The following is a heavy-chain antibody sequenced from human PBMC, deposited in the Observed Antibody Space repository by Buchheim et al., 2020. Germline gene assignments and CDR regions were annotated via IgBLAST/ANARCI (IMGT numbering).Heavy chain of an antibody. CDR1: GFIFDDFV. CDR2: ISWNSGRI. J-gene: IGHJ4*02. D-gene: IGHD5-24*01. CDR3: AKQEISRDGYDPIDY. Sequence: EVQLVESGGGLVQPGRSLRLSCAASGFIFDDFVMHWVRQGPGKGLEWVSGISWNSGRINYADSVKGRFTISRDNAKNSLYLQLNSLRPEDTALYYCAKQEISRDGYDPIDYWGQGTL. V-gene: IGHV3-9*01.